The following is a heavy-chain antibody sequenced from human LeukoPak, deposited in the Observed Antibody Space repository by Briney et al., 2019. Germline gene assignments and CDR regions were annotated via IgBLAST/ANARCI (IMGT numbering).Heavy chain of an antibody. D-gene: IGHD3-10*01. Sequence: SETLSLTCTVSGGSISSYYWSWIRQPPGKGLEWIGYIYYSGSTNYNPSLKSRVTISVDTSKNQFSLKLSSVTAADTAVYYCARTRWFGPPGAFDIWGQGTMVTVSS. CDR1: GGSISSYY. CDR2: IYYSGST. V-gene: IGHV4-59*01. J-gene: IGHJ3*02. CDR3: ARTRWFGPPGAFDI.